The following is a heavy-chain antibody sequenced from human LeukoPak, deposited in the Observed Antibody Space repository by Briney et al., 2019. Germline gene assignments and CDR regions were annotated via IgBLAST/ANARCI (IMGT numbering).Heavy chain of an antibody. J-gene: IGHJ6*02. CDR2: MNPNSGNT. V-gene: IGHV1-8*01. CDR1: GYTFTSYD. CDR3: ARGSGYDTDFYYYYGMDV. Sequence: ASVKVSCKASGYTFTSYDFNWVRQATGQGLEWRGWMNPNSGNTGYAQKFQGRVTMTRNTSISTAYMELSSLRSEDTAVYYCARGSGYDTDFYYYYGMDVWGQGTTVTVSS. D-gene: IGHD5-12*01.